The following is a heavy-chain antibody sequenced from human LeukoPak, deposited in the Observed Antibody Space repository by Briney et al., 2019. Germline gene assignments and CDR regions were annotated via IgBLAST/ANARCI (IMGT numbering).Heavy chain of an antibody. D-gene: IGHD3-22*01. CDR1: GYPFISTG. Sequence: ASVKVSCRASGYPFISTGINWLRQAPGHGLEWMGWISPYNGNTNFAQHFQNRLSLTTDTSSRTSFMELRSLTYEDTAMYYCARHQSIGWFDPWGQGTLVTVSS. CDR2: ISPYNGNT. V-gene: IGHV1-18*01. CDR3: ARHQSIGWFDP. J-gene: IGHJ5*02.